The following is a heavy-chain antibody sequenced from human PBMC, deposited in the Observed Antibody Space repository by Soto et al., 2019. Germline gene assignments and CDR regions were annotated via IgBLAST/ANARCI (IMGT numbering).Heavy chain of an antibody. CDR1: GFTFRNYA. J-gene: IGHJ6*02. Sequence: VGSLRLSGIASGFTFRNYAMAWVRQARGEDLEWVSAIGTSGTPTLYADSVKSRFSISRDDSRNTVSLQMNSLGVEDTATYYCTRILWSSRRDALDIWGQGTTVTVSS. V-gene: IGHV3-23*01. CDR3: TRILWSSRRDALDI. D-gene: IGHD2-21*01. CDR2: IGTSGTPT.